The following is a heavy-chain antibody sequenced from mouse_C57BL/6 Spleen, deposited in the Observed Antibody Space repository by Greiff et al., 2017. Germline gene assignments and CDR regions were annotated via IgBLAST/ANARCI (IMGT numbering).Heavy chain of an antibody. J-gene: IGHJ2*01. Sequence: VQLQQPGAELVKPGASVKLSCKASGYTFTSYWMQWVKQRPGQGLEWIGEIDPSDSYTNYNQQFKGKATLTVDTSSSTAYMQLSSLTSEDSAVYYCARCWDYWGQGTTLTVSS. CDR3: ARCWDY. CDR2: IDPSDSYT. V-gene: IGHV1-50*01. CDR1: GYTFTSYW.